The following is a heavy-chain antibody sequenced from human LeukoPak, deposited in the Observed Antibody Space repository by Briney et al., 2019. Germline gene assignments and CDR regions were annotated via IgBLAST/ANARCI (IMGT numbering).Heavy chain of an antibody. D-gene: IGHD4-23*01. CDR2: IYYSGST. V-gene: IGHV4-59*01. CDR1: GGSISSYY. CDR3: ARSFRWGRFDI. J-gene: IGHJ3*02. Sequence: SETLSLTCTVSGGSISSYYWSWIRQPPGKGLEWIGYIYYSGSTNYNPSLKSRVTISVDTSKNQFSLKLSSVTAADTAVYYCARSFRWGRFDIWGQGTMVTVSS.